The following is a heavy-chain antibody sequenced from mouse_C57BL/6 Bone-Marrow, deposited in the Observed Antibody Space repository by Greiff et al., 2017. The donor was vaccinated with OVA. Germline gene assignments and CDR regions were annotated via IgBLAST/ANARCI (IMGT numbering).Heavy chain of an antibody. J-gene: IGHJ4*01. V-gene: IGHV5-12*01. D-gene: IGHD2-3*01. Sequence: EVKLVESGGGLVQPGGSLKLSCAASGFTFSDYYMYWVRQTPEKRLEWVAYISNGGGSPYYPATVKGRFTISRDKAKNTLCRQMSRLKAEDTAMYYCASDGYCPSYMDYWGQGTSVTVSS. CDR1: GFTFSDYY. CDR3: ASDGYCPSYMDY. CDR2: ISNGGGSP.